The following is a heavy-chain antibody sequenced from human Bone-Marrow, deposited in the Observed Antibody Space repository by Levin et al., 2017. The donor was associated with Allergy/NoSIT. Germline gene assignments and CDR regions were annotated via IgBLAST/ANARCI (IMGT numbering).Heavy chain of an antibody. CDR1: GFPFNTYR. CDR2: ISSDTSTI. J-gene: IGHJ4*02. CDR3: ARGRPYGSGSYDY. D-gene: IGHD3-10*01. Sequence: SCAASGFPFNTYRMNWVRQAPGKGLDWVSYISSDTSTIHYADFVKGRFTISRDNAKNSVYLQMNSLRDEDTAVYYCARGRPYGSGSYDYWGQGTLVTVSS. V-gene: IGHV3-48*02.